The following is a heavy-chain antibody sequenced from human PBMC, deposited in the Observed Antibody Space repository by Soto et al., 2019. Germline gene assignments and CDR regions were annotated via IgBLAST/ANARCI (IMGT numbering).Heavy chain of an antibody. D-gene: IGHD6-19*01. CDR2: IWYDGSNK. J-gene: IGHJ1*01. Sequence: ESGGGVVQPGRSLRLSCAASGFTFSSYGMHWVRQAPGKGLEWVAVIWYDGSNKYYADSVKGRFTISRDNSKNTLYLQMNSLRAEDTAVYYCARVVGSGWASAEYFQHWGQGTLVTVSS. V-gene: IGHV3-33*01. CDR1: GFTFSSYG. CDR3: ARVVGSGWASAEYFQH.